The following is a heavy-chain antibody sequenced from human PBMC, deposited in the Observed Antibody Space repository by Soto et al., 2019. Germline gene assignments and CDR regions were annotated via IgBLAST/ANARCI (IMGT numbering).Heavy chain of an antibody. CDR2: INPNSGGT. CDR1: GYTFTGYY. J-gene: IGHJ5*02. D-gene: IGHD5-18*01. CDR3: ARDPLELWWFDP. V-gene: IGHV1-2*02. Sequence: ASVKVSCKASGYTFTGYYMHWVRQAPGQGLEWMGWINPNSGGTNYTQKFQGRVTMTRDTSISTAYMELSRLRSDDTAVYYCARDPLELWWFDPWDQGPLVTVS.